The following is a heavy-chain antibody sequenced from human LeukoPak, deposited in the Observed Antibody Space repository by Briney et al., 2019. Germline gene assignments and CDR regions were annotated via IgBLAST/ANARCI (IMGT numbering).Heavy chain of an antibody. CDR3: TTGLKHVVLVTTIPYYYYYMDV. CDR1: GFTFSNAW. CDR2: IKSKTDGGTT. D-gene: IGHD2-21*02. V-gene: IGHV3-15*01. Sequence: GGSLRLSCAASGFTFSNAWMSWVRQAPGKGLEWVGRIKSKTDGGTTDYAAPVKGRFTISRDDSKNTLYLQMNSLKTEDTAVYYCTTGLKHVVLVTTIPYYYYYMDVWGRGTTVTFSS. J-gene: IGHJ6*03.